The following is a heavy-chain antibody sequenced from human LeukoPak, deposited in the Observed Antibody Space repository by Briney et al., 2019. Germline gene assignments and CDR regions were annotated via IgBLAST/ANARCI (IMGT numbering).Heavy chain of an antibody. Sequence: SVKVSCKASGGTFSSYAISWVRQPPGQGLEWMGGIIPIFGTANYAQKFQGRVTITADKSTSTAYMELSSLRSEDTAVYYCSCYEQLGHYYYYYMDVWGKGTTVTVSS. CDR1: GGTFSSYA. J-gene: IGHJ6*03. V-gene: IGHV1-69*06. CDR2: IIPIFGTA. D-gene: IGHD6-6*01. CDR3: SCYEQLGHYYYYYMDV.